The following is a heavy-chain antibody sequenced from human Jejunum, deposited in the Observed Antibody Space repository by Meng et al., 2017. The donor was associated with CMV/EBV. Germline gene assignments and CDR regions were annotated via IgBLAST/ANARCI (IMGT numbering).Heavy chain of an antibody. CDR2: IKQDGSEK. J-gene: IGHJ6*02. CDR3: ARVNDYGGAHYGMDV. D-gene: IGHD4/OR15-4a*01. Sequence: FTVNNYWMSWVRQAPGKGLEWVANIKQDGSEKYYVDSVKGRFTISRDNAKNSLYLQMNSLRAEDTAFYYCARVNDYGGAHYGMDVWGQGTTVTVSS. CDR1: FTVNNYW. V-gene: IGHV3-7*01.